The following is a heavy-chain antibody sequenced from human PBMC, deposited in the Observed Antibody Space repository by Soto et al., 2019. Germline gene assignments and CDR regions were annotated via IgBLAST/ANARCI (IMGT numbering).Heavy chain of an antibody. V-gene: IGHV3-33*08. J-gene: IGHJ3*02. Sequence: GGSLRLSCAASGFTFSSYGMHWVRQAPGKGLEWVAVIWYDGSNKYYADSVKGRFTISRDNSKNTLYLQMNSLRAEDTAVYYCASSDCSSTICYAFDIWGQGTMVTVSS. D-gene: IGHD2-2*01. CDR1: GFTFSSYG. CDR3: ASSDCSSTICYAFDI. CDR2: IWYDGSNK.